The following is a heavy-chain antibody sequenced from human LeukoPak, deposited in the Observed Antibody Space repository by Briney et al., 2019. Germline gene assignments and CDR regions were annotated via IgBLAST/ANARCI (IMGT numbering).Heavy chain of an antibody. CDR3: AREFGQRWLQRGMDV. J-gene: IGHJ6*02. CDR2: IWYDGSNK. CDR1: GFTFSSYG. D-gene: IGHD5-24*01. V-gene: IGHV3-33*01. Sequence: PGGSLRLSCAASGFTFSSYGMHWVGQAPGKGWDGGPVIWYDGSNKYYADSVKGRFTISRDNSKNTLYLQMNSLRAEDTAVYYCAREFGQRWLQRGMDVWGQGTTVTVSS.